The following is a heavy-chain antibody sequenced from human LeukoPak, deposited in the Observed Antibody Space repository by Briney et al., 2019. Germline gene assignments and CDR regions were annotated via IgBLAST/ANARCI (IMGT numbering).Heavy chain of an antibody. Sequence: PSETLSLTCAVYGGSFSGYYWSWIRQPPGKGLEWIGEINHSGSTNYNPSLKSRVTISVDTSKNQFSLKLSSVTAADTAVYYCARHIPIAVAGTRGYNWFDPWGQGTLVTVSS. D-gene: IGHD6-19*01. J-gene: IGHJ5*02. CDR3: ARHIPIAVAGTRGYNWFDP. V-gene: IGHV4-34*01. CDR2: INHSGST. CDR1: GGSFSGYY.